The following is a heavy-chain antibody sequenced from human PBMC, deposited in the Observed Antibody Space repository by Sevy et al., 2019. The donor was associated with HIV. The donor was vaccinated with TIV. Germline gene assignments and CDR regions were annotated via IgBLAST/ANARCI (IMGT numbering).Heavy chain of an antibody. V-gene: IGHV4-39*02. CDR2: IHYGGST. D-gene: IGHD1-20*01. CDR3: ARRGLAGSTDYFDY. CDR1: GGSISSNSYY. J-gene: IGHJ4*02. Sequence: SETLSLTCFVSGGSISSNSYYWGWLRQPPGRELVGIGTIHYGGSTYYNPSLESRLTLSVDTSKNHFSLKLSTLTAADEALYYCARRGLAGSTDYFDYWGQGTLVTVSS.